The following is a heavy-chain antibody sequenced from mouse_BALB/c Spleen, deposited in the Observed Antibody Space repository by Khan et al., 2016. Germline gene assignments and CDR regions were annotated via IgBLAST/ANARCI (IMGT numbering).Heavy chain of an antibody. Sequence: QMQLEESGAELMKPGASVKISCKATGYTFSSYWIEWVKQRPGHGLEWIGEILPGSGSTNYNEKFKGKATFTADTSSNTAYMQLSSLTSEDSAVYYCARSSWDFAYWGQGTLVTVSA. CDR2: ILPGSGST. D-gene: IGHD4-1*01. CDR3: ARSSWDFAY. J-gene: IGHJ3*01. V-gene: IGHV1-9*01. CDR1: GYTFSSYW.